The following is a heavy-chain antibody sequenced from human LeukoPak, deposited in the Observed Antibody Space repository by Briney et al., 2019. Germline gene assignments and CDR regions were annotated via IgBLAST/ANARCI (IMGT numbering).Heavy chain of an antibody. Sequence: ASVKVSCKASGYTFTSYYMHWVRQAPGQGLEWMGIINPSGGSTSYAQKIQGRVTMTRDTSTSTVYMELSSLRSEDTAVYYCAFISGSYLAGDYYYGMDVWGQGTTVTVSS. CDR3: AFISGSYLAGDYYYGMDV. CDR1: GYTFTSYY. V-gene: IGHV1-46*01. D-gene: IGHD1-26*01. CDR2: INPSGGST. J-gene: IGHJ6*02.